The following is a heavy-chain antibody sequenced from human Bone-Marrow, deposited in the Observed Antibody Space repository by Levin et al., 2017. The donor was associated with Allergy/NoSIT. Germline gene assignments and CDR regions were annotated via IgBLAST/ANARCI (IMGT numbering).Heavy chain of an antibody. CDR1: GFTFSTYG. V-gene: IGHV3-30*03. J-gene: IGHJ4*02. Sequence: LSLTCAASGFTFSTYGMHWVRQAPGKGLEWVAVLSYDGGNKYYADSVKGRFTISRDNSRDTLYLQMNSLRPEDTAFYYCTREGASRNGYNFDYWGQGSLVTGSS. CDR3: TREGASRNGYNFDY. CDR2: LSYDGGNK. D-gene: IGHD5-24*01.